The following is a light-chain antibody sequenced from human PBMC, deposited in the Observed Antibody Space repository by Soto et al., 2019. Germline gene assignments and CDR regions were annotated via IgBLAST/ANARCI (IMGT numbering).Light chain of an antibody. V-gene: IGLV1-44*01. J-gene: IGLJ1*01. CDR1: SSNIGSNT. CDR3: AAWADSLNGPGYV. CDR2: SNN. Sequence: QSVRTQPPSASGTPGQRVTISCSGSSSNIGSNTVNWYQQLPGTAPKLLIYSNNQRPSGVPDRFSGSKSGTSASLAISGLQSEDEADYYCAAWADSLNGPGYVFGTGTKVTVL.